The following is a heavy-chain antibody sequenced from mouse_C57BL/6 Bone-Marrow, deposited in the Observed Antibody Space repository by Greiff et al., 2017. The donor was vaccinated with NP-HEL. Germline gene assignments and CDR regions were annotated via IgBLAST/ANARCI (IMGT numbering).Heavy chain of an antibody. CDR3: ERYPCGRENYFDY. Sequence: QLQLQQSGAELARPGASVPMSCKASGYTFTSYTLHWVKQRPGQGLEWIGYINPSSGYTKYNQKFKDKATLSADKSSNTAYMQLSSRTSEDSAVYYCERYPCGRENYFDYWGQGTTLTVSS. J-gene: IGHJ2*01. CDR1: GYTFTSYT. CDR2: INPSSGYT. V-gene: IGHV1-4*01. D-gene: IGHD1-1*01.